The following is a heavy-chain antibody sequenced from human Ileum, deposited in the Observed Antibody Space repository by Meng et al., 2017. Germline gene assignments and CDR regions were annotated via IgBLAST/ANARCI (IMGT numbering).Heavy chain of an antibody. Sequence: GESLKISCAASEFTFSNYAMSWVRQAPGKGLEWVSAISGSGGSTYYADSVKGRFTISRDNSKNTLYLQMNTLRAEDTAVYYCARYKGPDYWGQGTLVTVSS. CDR2: ISGSGGST. CDR1: EFTFSNYA. V-gene: IGHV3-23*01. J-gene: IGHJ4*02. CDR3: ARYKGPDY. D-gene: IGHD1-1*01.